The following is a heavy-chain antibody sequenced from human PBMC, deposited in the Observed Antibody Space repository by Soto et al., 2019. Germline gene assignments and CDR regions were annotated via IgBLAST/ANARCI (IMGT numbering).Heavy chain of an antibody. V-gene: IGHV3-23*01. CDR1: GFDFSAYA. CDR3: AKDWPGTSSVTSDY. CDR2: ITYTGDTT. Sequence: EVHLLQSGGTLIQPGGSLRLSCEASGFDFSAYAMTWDRQAPGKGLEWVSGITYTGDTTYYADSVKGRFPISRDNFKNTVYLQLNSLRPDDTAMYYCAKDWPGTSSVTSDYWGQGTLVTVSS. D-gene: IGHD4-17*01. J-gene: IGHJ4*02.